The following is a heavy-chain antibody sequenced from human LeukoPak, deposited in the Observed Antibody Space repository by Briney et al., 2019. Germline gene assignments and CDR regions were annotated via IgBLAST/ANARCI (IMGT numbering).Heavy chain of an antibody. J-gene: IGHJ4*02. D-gene: IGHD3-10*02. Sequence: GSLKLSCAASGFTFSTYAISLVRQAPGKGLEWVSALSPSGGITYYEDSVKGRFTISRDNSKNTLYLQMNSLSAEDTAVYYCAKGVNYFVLEYWGQGTLVTISS. V-gene: IGHV3-23*01. CDR2: LSPSGGIT. CDR1: GFTFSTYA. CDR3: AKGVNYFVLEY.